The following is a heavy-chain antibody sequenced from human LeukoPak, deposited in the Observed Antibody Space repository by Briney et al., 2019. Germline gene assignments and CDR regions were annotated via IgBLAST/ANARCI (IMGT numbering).Heavy chain of an antibody. CDR1: GCTFSRYE. V-gene: IGHV3-48*03. J-gene: IGHJ4*02. Sequence: PGWSLRLSCAASGCTFSRYEMDWVRQAPGKGREWVSYISGSGSTTYYADSVKGRFTISRDNAKNSLYLQMISLRAEDTALYFCARDLANYFDYWGQGTLVTVSS. CDR2: ISGSGSTT. D-gene: IGHD3-16*01. CDR3: ARDLANYFDY.